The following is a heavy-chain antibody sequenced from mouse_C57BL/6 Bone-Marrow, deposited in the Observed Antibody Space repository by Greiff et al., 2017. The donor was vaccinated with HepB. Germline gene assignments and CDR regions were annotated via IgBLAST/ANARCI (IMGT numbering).Heavy chain of an antibody. CDR2: ISNGGGST. J-gene: IGHJ4*01. CDR1: GFTFSDYY. CDR3: ARHVRQLRPDDYAMDY. V-gene: IGHV5-12*01. Sequence: EVKLVESGGGLVQPGGSLKLSCAASGFTFSDYYMYWVRQTPEKRLEWVAYISNGGGSTYYPDTVKGRFTISRDNAKNTLYLQMSRLKSEDTAMYYCARHVRQLRPDDYAMDYWGQGTSVTVSS. D-gene: IGHD3-2*02.